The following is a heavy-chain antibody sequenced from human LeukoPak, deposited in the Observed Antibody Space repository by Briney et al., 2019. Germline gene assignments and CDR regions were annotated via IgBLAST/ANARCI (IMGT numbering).Heavy chain of an antibody. Sequence: PGGSLRLSCAASGFTFSSYGMHWVRQAPGKGLEWVAVIWYDGSNKYYADSVKGRFTISRDNSKNTLYLQMNCLRAEDTAVYYCARSYYDSSGYYSGIDYWGQGTLVTVSS. CDR1: GFTFSSYG. V-gene: IGHV3-33*01. CDR2: IWYDGSNK. CDR3: ARSYYDSSGYYSGIDY. J-gene: IGHJ4*02. D-gene: IGHD3-22*01.